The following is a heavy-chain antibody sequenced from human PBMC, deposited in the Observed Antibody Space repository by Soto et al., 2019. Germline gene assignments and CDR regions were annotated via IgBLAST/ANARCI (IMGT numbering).Heavy chain of an antibody. CDR3: ARVPNRFLEWPGGDY. CDR2: IIPIFGTA. V-gene: IGHV1-69*12. Sequence: QVQLVQSGAEVKKPGSSVKVSCKASGGTFSSYAISWVRQSPGQGLEWMGGIIPIFGTANYTQKFQGRVTITADESTSTAYMELSSLRSEDTAVYYCARVPNRFLEWPGGDYWGQGTLVTVSS. D-gene: IGHD3-3*01. J-gene: IGHJ4*02. CDR1: GGTFSSYA.